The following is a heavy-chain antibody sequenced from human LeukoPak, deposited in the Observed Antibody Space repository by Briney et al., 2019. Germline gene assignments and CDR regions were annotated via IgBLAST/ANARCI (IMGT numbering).Heavy chain of an antibody. CDR3: ARVGTPGIAVKGDAFDI. D-gene: IGHD6-19*01. J-gene: IGHJ3*02. V-gene: IGHV1-8*01. Sequence: ASVKVSCKASGYTFTSYDINWVRQAPGQGLEWMGWMNPNSGNTGYAQKFQGRVTMTRNTSISTAYMELSSLRSEDTAVYYCARVGTPGIAVKGDAFDIWGQGTMVTVSS. CDR1: GYTFTSYD. CDR2: MNPNSGNT.